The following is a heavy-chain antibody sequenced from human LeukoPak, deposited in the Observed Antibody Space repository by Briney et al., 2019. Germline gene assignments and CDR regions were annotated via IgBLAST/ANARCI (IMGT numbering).Heavy chain of an antibody. D-gene: IGHD5-12*01. CDR3: ARHVPRGRSDFDC. Sequence: GGSLRLSCAASGFTFSNHRMAWVRPTPGRGPERVANIDEDGDVKSYAESVKGRFSVSRDNGRTSLYLQMNSLRAEDTAIYYCARHVPRGRSDFDCWGQGVLVTVS. J-gene: IGHJ4*02. CDR1: GFTFSNHR. CDR2: IDEDGDVK. V-gene: IGHV3-7*01.